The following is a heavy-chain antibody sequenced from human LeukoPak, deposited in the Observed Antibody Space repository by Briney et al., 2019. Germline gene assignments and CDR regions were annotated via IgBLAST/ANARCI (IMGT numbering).Heavy chain of an antibody. CDR2: IVVGSGHT. D-gene: IGHD4-23*01. J-gene: IGHJ4*02. CDR3: ATDPLYGGNSARLTN. CDR1: GFTLRSA. V-gene: IGHV1-58*01. Sequence: SVKVSCKASGFTLRSAVQWVRQARGQRLEWIGWIVVGSGHTSYAQKFQGKVTITTDMSTNTAYMELSSLRSEDTAVYYCATDPLYGGNSARLTNWGQGTLVTVSS.